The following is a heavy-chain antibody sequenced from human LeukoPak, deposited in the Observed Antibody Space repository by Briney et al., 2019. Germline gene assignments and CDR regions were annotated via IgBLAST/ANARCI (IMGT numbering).Heavy chain of an antibody. CDR2: ISWNSGSI. Sequence: PGRSLRLSCAASGFTFDDYAMHWVRQAPGKGLEWVSGISWNSGSIGYADSVKGRFTISRDNAKNSLYLQMNSLRAEDTALYYCAKDMIRGYCSGGSCYSGGYYFDYWGQGTLVTVSS. CDR3: AKDMIRGYCSGGSCYSGGYYFDY. CDR1: GFTFDDYA. D-gene: IGHD2-15*01. V-gene: IGHV3-9*01. J-gene: IGHJ4*02.